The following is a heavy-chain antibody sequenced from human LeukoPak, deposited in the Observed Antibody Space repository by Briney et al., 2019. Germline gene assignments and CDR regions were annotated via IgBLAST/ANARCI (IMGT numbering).Heavy chain of an antibody. CDR3: AREANYYDRPYYFDY. D-gene: IGHD3-22*01. Sequence: SETLSLTCTVSGGSISSGDYYWSWIRQPPGKGLEWIGYIYYSGSTYYNPSLKSRVTISVDTSKNQFSLKLSSVTAADTAVYYCAREANYYDRPYYFDYWGQGTLVTVSS. CDR1: GGSISSGDYY. J-gene: IGHJ4*02. CDR2: IYYSGST. V-gene: IGHV4-30-4*01.